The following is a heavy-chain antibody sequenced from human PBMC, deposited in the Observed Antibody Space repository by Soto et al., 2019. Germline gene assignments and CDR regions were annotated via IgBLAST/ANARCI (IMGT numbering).Heavy chain of an antibody. CDR3: TTWGTFLSGNCR. V-gene: IGHV3-15*01. Sequence: EVQLVESGGGLIKPGGSLRLSCAASGFTFTNAWMNWVRQAPGKGLEWVGRIKSTVDGGTTDFPAPVKGRFTISRDDSKNTLYLQMSSLPTDDTAVYYCTTWGTFLSGNCRWGQGTLVTVSS. CDR2: IKSTVDGGTT. J-gene: IGHJ4*02. CDR1: GFTFTNAW. D-gene: IGHD3-3*01.